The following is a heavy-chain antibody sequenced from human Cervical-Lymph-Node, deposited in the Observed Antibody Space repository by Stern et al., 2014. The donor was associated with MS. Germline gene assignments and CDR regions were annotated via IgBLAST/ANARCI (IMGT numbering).Heavy chain of an antibody. CDR3: ARILGYCTGGTCYQYYFDY. D-gene: IGHD2-15*01. CDR1: GFSLSNGRMG. V-gene: IGHV2-26*01. Sequence: QVTLRESGPAVVKPTETLTLTCTVSGFSLSNGRMGVGWIRQPPGKALEWLAHLFLDDEEMYSTSLSSRLTISKDTSKSQVVLTMTNMDPADTATYYCARILGYCTGGTCYQYYFDYWGQGTLVTVSS. CDR2: LFLDDEE. J-gene: IGHJ4*02.